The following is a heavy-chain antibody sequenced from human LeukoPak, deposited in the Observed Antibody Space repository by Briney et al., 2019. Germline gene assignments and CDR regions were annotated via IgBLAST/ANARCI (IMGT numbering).Heavy chain of an antibody. Sequence: GAPVKVSCKVSGYTLTELSMHWVRQAPGKGLEWMGGFDPEDGETIYAQKFQGRVTMTEDTSTDTAYMELSSLRSEDTAVYYCATAVRGVIFRADYWGQGTLVTVSS. CDR2: FDPEDGET. J-gene: IGHJ4*02. CDR1: GYTLTELS. CDR3: ATAVRGVIFRADY. D-gene: IGHD3-10*02. V-gene: IGHV1-24*01.